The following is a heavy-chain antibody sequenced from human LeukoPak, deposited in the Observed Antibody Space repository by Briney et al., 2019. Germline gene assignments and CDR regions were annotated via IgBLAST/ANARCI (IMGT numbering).Heavy chain of an antibody. Sequence: ASVKVSCKASGYTFTGYYMHWVRQAPGQGLEWMGIINPSGGSTSYAQKFQGRVTMTRDMSTSTVYMELSSLRSEDTAVYYCARSPLGSGYRFDAFDIWGQGTMVTVSS. J-gene: IGHJ3*02. CDR3: ARSPLGSGYRFDAFDI. V-gene: IGHV1-46*01. D-gene: IGHD3-22*01. CDR2: INPSGGST. CDR1: GYTFTGYY.